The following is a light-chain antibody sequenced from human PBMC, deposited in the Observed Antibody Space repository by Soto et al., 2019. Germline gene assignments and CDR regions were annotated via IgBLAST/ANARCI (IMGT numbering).Light chain of an antibody. Sequence: DILMTQSPDSLTVSLGERATINCKASQPVLRSSNNKNHLAWYQQKPAQSPKMLISWASTRESGVPDRFSGSGSGTEFTLTISSLQAEDAAVYYCQQYYDVPVTFGQGTRLEI. CDR3: QQYYDVPVT. CDR1: QPVLRSSNNKNH. J-gene: IGKJ5*01. V-gene: IGKV4-1*01. CDR2: WAS.